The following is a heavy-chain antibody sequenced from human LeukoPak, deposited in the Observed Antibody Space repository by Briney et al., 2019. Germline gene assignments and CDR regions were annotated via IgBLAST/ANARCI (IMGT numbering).Heavy chain of an antibody. Sequence: GGSLRLSCAASGFTFSSYGMSWVRQAPGKGLEWVSGINWNGGSTGYADSVKGRFTISRDNAKNSLYLQMNSLRAEDTALYYCARDRLISYERSGYHAFDIWGQGTMVTVSS. CDR1: GFTFSSYG. D-gene: IGHD3-22*01. CDR2: INWNGGST. V-gene: IGHV3-20*04. CDR3: ARDRLISYERSGYHAFDI. J-gene: IGHJ3*02.